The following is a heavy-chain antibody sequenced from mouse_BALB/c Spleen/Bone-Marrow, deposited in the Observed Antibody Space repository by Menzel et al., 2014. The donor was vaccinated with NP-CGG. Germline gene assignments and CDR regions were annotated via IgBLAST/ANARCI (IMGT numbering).Heavy chain of an antibody. CDR1: GFNIKDTY. V-gene: IGHV14-3*02. J-gene: IGHJ2*01. CDR3: ARDYDYFFDY. D-gene: IGHD2-4*01. Sequence: EVQLQQSGAELVKPGASVKLSCTASGFNIKDTYMHWVTQRPEQGLEWIGWIDPANGNTKYDPNFQGKATITADTSSNTAYLQLSSLTSEDTAVYYCARDYDYFFDYWGQGTTLTVSS. CDR2: IDPANGNT.